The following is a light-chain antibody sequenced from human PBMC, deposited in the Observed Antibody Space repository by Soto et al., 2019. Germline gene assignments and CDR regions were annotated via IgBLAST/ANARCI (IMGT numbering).Light chain of an antibody. V-gene: IGLV2-14*01. CDR2: EIN. J-gene: IGLJ2*01. Sequence: QSALTQPASASGSPGQSITISCTGSSSDVGGYNFVSWYQQHPDKAPKLIIYEINNRPSGVSHRFSGSKSGNTASLTISGLQAEDEADYYCSSYTGSGTLVVFGGGTKVTVL. CDR1: SSDVGGYNF. CDR3: SSYTGSGTLVV.